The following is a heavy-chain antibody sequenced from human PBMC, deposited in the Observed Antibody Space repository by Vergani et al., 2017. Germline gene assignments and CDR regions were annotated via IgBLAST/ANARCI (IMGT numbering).Heavy chain of an antibody. Sequence: QLQLPESGSGLVKPSQTLSLTCAVSGGSISSGGYSWSWIRQPPGKGLEWIGYIYHSGSTYYNPSLKSRVTISVDRSKNQFSLKLSSVTAADTAVYYCARGGIAARRRWFDPWGQGTLVTVSS. V-gene: IGHV4-30-2*01. CDR3: ARGGIAARRRWFDP. J-gene: IGHJ5*02. CDR2: IYHSGST. D-gene: IGHD6-6*01. CDR1: GGSISSGGYS.